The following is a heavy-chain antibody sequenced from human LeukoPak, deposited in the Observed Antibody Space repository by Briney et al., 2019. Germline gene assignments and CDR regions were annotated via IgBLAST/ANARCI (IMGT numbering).Heavy chain of an antibody. CDR3: APIAAAGDFDY. Sequence: PSETLSLTCTVSGGSISSSSYYWGWIRQPPGKGLGWIGSIYYSGSTYYNPSLKSRVTISVDTSKNQFSLKLSSVTAADTAVYYCAPIAAAGDFDYWGQGTLVTVSS. V-gene: IGHV4-39*01. D-gene: IGHD6-13*01. J-gene: IGHJ4*02. CDR1: GGSISSSSYY. CDR2: IYYSGST.